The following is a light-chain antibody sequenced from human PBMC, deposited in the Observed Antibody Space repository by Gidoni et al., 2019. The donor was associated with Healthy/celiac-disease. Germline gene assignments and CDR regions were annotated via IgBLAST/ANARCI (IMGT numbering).Light chain of an antibody. CDR2: EVS. V-gene: IGLV2-23*02. J-gene: IGLJ2*01. CDR3: CSYAGSSTYV. CDR1: SSDVGSYNL. Sequence: QSALTQPASVSGSPGQSITISCTGTSSDVGSYNLVSWYQQHPGKAPKLMIYEVSTRPSGVSNRFSGSKSGTTASLTISGLQAEDEADYYCCSYAGSSTYVFGGGTKLTVL.